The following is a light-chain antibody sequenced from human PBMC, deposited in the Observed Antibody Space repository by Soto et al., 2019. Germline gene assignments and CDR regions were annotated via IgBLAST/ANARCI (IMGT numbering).Light chain of an antibody. CDR3: QQANSFPYT. Sequence: DIQMTQSPSSVSASVGDRVTITCRASQGINNWLAWYQEKPGKAPKLPIYAASNLQSGVPSRFSGSGSATDFTLTISSLQPEDFATYYCQQANSFPYTFGQGTKLEIK. CDR1: QGINNW. V-gene: IGKV1-12*01. CDR2: AAS. J-gene: IGKJ2*01.